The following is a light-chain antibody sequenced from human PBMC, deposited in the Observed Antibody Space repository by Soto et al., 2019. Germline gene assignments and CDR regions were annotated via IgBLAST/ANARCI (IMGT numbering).Light chain of an antibody. CDR1: NIGNKR. V-gene: IGLV3-21*04. Sequence: SYELTQSPSVSVAPEKTATITCGGNNIGNKRVHWYRQKPGQAPVLLTSYDSDPPSAIPERFSGSNSGNTATLTISRVEAGDEADYYCQVWDIMTDNYVFGSGTKLTVL. CDR2: YDS. CDR3: QVWDIMTDNYV. J-gene: IGLJ1*01.